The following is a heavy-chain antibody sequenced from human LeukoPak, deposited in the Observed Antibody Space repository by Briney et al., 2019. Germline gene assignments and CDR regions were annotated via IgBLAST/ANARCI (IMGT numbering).Heavy chain of an antibody. V-gene: IGHV3-11*04. D-gene: IGHD5-24*01. CDR1: GFTFTDFY. CDR3: ARDYDGYNLNHGHGAFDI. CDR2: ITNSGTTI. Sequence: GGSLRLSCAASGFTFTDFYMSWIRQAPGKGLEWVSYITNSGTTIYYADSVEGRFTISRDNAKNSLYLQMNSLRAEDTAVYYCARDYDGYNLNHGHGAFDIWGQGTMVTVSS. J-gene: IGHJ3*02.